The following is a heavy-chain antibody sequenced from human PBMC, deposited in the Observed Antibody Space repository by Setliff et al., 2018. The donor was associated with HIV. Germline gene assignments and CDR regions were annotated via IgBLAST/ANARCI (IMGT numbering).Heavy chain of an antibody. CDR2: ITSDGGSS. J-gene: IGHJ3*02. CDR3: VKGPSTSSWAVTWDAFDI. CDR1: GFSFDDYA. V-gene: IGHV3-43D*03. Sequence: GGSLRLSCATSGFSFDDYAMHWVRQAPGKGLEWVSTITSDGGSSFYADSLKGRFTISRDNSKNSLYLQMNSLRVDDSAFYHCVKGPSTSSWAVTWDAFDIWGQGTPVTVSS. D-gene: IGHD6-13*01.